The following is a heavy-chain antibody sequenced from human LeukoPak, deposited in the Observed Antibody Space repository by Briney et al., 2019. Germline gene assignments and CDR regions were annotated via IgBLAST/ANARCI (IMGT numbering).Heavy chain of an antibody. CDR2: IYHSGST. D-gene: IGHD3-10*01. J-gene: IGHJ4*02. V-gene: IGHV4-30-2*01. CDR3: ARDAGLGFDY. Sequence: PSQTLSLTCAVSGHSISSGGYSGRWVRRPPGKGLEWIVYIYHSGSTYYHPSLKSRVPISVDRSKNQFSLKLSPVTAADPAVYYCARDAGLGFDYWGQGTLVTVPS. CDR1: GHSISSGGYS.